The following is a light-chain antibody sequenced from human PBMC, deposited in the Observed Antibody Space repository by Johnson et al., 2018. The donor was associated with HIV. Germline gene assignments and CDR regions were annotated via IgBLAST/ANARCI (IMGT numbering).Light chain of an antibody. V-gene: IGLV1-51*01. CDR3: GTWDSSLSAGV. CDR1: SSNVGSSF. Sequence: QSILTQPPSVSAAPGQTVTISCSGSSSNVGSSFVSWYRQVPGTAPKLLIYDNNKRPSVIPGRFSGSKSGPSATLGITGLQTGDEADYYCGTWDSSLSAGVFGTGTKVTVL. J-gene: IGLJ1*01. CDR2: DNN.